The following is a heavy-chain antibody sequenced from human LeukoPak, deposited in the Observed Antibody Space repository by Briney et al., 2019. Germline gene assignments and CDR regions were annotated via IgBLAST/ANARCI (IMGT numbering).Heavy chain of an antibody. CDR1: GASVSSSTYY. J-gene: IGHJ3*02. V-gene: IGHV4-39*01. D-gene: IGHD2-8*02. Sequence: SETLSLTCTVSGASVSSSTYYWGWIRQPPGTGLEWIGTFYYSGSTYYNPSLKSRVTISVDRSKNQFSLKLTSVTAADTAVYHCARHMGTVVTGTGGDAFDTWGQGTMVTVSS. CDR2: FYYSGST. CDR3: ARHMGTVVTGTGGDAFDT.